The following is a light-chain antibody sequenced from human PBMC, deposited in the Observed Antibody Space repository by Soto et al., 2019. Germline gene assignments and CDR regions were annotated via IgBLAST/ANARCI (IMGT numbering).Light chain of an antibody. CDR1: QSISTK. J-gene: IGKJ2*01. CDR2: SAS. Sequence: EVLMTQSPVTLSVSPGESAALSCRASQSISTKLAWYQQKPGQAPRLLIYSASSRATGLPARFSGSGSGTEFTLTISSLQSEDLGVYYCQQYNKWPNTFGQGTRLEMK. V-gene: IGKV3-15*01. CDR3: QQYNKWPNT.